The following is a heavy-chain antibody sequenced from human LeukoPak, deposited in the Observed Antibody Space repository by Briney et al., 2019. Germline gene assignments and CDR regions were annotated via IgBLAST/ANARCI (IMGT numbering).Heavy chain of an antibody. J-gene: IGHJ4*02. V-gene: IGHV4-59*01. CDR2: IYYSGSA. CDR3: ARVTDYGDYLDY. D-gene: IGHD4-17*01. Sequence: PSETLSLTCTVSGGSISSYYWSWIRQPPGKGLEWIGYIYYSGSANYNPSLKSRVTISVDTSKNQFSLKLSSVTAADTAAYYCARVTDYGDYLDYWGQGTLVTVSS. CDR1: GGSISSYY.